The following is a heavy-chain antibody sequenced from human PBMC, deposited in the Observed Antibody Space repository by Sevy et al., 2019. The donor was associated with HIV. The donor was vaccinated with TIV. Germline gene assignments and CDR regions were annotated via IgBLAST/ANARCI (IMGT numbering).Heavy chain of an antibody. CDR2: INPNSGGT. CDR3: ARAPRLRLGELSLYGNFDY. V-gene: IGHV1-2*02. D-gene: IGHD3-16*02. Sequence: ASVKVSFKASGYTFTGYYMHWVRQAPGQGLEWMGWINPNSGGTNYAQKFQGRVTMTRDTSISTAYMELSRLRSDDTAVYYCARAPRLRLGELSLYGNFDYWGQGTLVTVSS. J-gene: IGHJ4*02. CDR1: GYTFTGYY.